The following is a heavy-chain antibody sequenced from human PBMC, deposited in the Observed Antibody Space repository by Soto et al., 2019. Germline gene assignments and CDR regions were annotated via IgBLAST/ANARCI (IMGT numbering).Heavy chain of an antibody. D-gene: IGHD3-10*01. CDR2: INANSGGT. V-gene: IGHV1-2*04. CDR3: ARGLAMVRGVMCLGY. CDR1: GYTFTGYY. J-gene: IGHJ4*02. Sequence: GASVKVSCKAAGYTFTGYYMHWVRQAPGQGLEGMGWINANSGGTNYAQKFQGWVTRTRDTSISTAYMELSRLRSDDTAVYYCARGLAMVRGVMCLGYWGQGTLVTVSS.